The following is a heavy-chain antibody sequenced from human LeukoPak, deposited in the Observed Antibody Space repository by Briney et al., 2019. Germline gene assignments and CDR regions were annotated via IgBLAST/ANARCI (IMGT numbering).Heavy chain of an antibody. CDR1: GFTFSSYA. Sequence: GRSLRLSCAASGFTFSSYAMHWVRQAPGKGLEWVAVISYDGSNKYYADSVKGRFTISRDNSKNTLYLQMNSLRAEDTAVYYCARGGMITFGGVIVRPHRYYFDYWGQGTLVTVSS. CDR3: ARGGMITFGGVIVRPHRYYFDY. V-gene: IGHV3-30-3*01. J-gene: IGHJ4*02. D-gene: IGHD3-16*02. CDR2: ISYDGSNK.